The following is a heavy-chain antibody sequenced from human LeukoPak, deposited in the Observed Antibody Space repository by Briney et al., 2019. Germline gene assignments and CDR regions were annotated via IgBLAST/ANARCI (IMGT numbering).Heavy chain of an antibody. CDR1: GFTFSSYA. CDR3: ARDGDSSSSRNIDY. CDR2: ISYDGSNK. V-gene: IGHV3-30*01. Sequence: GGSLRLSCAASGFTFSSYAMHWVRQAPGKGLEWVAVISYDGSNKYYADSVKGRFTISRDNSKNTLYLQMNSLRAEDTAVYYCARDGDSSSSRNIDYWGQGTLVTVSS. D-gene: IGHD6-6*01. J-gene: IGHJ4*02.